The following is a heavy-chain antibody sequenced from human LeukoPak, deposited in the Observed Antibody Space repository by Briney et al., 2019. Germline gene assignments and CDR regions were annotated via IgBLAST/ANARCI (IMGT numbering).Heavy chain of an antibody. D-gene: IGHD3-10*01. CDR2: IYYSGST. CDR1: GGSISSSTYY. Sequence: SETLSLTCTVSGGSISSSTYYWGWIRQPPGKGLEWIGYIYYSGSTYYNPSLKSRVTMSVDTSKNQFSLKLNSVTAADTAMYYCARSELLWFGKVNSGFDFWGQGTLVTVSS. CDR3: ARSELLWFGKVNSGFDF. J-gene: IGHJ4*02. V-gene: IGHV4-39*07.